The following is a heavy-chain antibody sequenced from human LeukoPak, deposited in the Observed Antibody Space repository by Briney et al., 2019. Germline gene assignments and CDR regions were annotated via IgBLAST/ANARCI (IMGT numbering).Heavy chain of an antibody. CDR2: LSAYNGNT. CDR1: GYTFTNFG. V-gene: IGHV1-18*01. Sequence: ASVKVSCKASGYTFTNFGISWVRQAPGQGLEWMGWLSAYNGNTNYAQKVQGRVTMTADTSTSTAYMELSSLRSEDTAVYYCARNRRGDRGWLRPVDYWGQGTLVTVSS. CDR3: ARNRRGDRGWLRPVDY. D-gene: IGHD5-24*01. J-gene: IGHJ4*02.